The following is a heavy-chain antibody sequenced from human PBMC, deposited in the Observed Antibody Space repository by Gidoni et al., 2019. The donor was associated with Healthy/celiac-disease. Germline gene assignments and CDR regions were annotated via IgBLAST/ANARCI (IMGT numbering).Heavy chain of an antibody. CDR2: IYYSGST. J-gene: IGHJ6*02. D-gene: IGHD2-21*01. CDR3: ARGVKYYYYGMDV. V-gene: IGHV4-39*07. Sequence: QLQLQESGPGLVKPSETLSLTCTVSGGSICSSSYYWGWIRQPPGKGLEWIGSIYYSGSTYYNPSLKSRVTISVDTSKNQFSLKLSSVTAADTAVYYCARGVKYYYYGMDVWGQGTTVTVSS. CDR1: GGSICSSSYY.